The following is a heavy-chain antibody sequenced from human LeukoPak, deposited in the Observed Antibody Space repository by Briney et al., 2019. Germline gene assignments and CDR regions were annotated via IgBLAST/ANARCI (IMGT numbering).Heavy chain of an antibody. CDR2: IHYSGRP. J-gene: IGHJ6*02. Sequence: SETRSLTCAVSGGSISGHYWTWVRQPPGKGLEWIEQIHYSGRPDYNPSLKSRVTISVDTSKNELSLKVTSVTGADTAVYYCARFGVDYDMDVWGQGTTVTVSS. V-gene: IGHV4-59*11. CDR1: GGSISGHY. CDR3: ARFGVDYDMDV. D-gene: IGHD3-16*01.